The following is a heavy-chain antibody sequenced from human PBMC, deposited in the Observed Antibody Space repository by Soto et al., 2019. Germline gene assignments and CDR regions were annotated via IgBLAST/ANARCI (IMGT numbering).Heavy chain of an antibody. CDR1: GFTFSDYY. CDR2: ISGSGDNT. Sequence: VQLVESGGGLVKPGASLRLSCEASGFTFSDYYSNWLRQAPGKGLEWVSWISGSGDNTYIADSVKGRFTISMDNAKNSLYLQMNSLRAEDTAVYYCARDVAACDIWGQGTMVTVSS. D-gene: IGHD6-25*01. J-gene: IGHJ3*02. V-gene: IGHV3-11*01. CDR3: ARDVAACDI.